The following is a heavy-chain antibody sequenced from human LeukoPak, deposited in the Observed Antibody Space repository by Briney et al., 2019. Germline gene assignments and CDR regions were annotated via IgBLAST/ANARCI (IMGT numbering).Heavy chain of an antibody. V-gene: IGHV3-23*01. J-gene: IGHJ6*02. CDR3: AKSRRWELLYYYYGMDV. CDR1: GFTFSSYA. CDR2: ISGSGGST. Sequence: GGSLRLSCAASGFTFSSYAMSWVRQAPGKGLEWVSAISGSGGSTYYADSVKGRFTISRDNSKNTLYLQMNSLRAEDTAVYYRAKSRRWELLYYYYGMDVWGQGTTVTVSS. D-gene: IGHD1-26*01.